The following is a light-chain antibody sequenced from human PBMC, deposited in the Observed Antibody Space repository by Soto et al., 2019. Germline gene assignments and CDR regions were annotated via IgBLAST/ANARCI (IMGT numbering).Light chain of an antibody. CDR1: QSFSSSY. CDR2: GAS. V-gene: IGKV3-20*01. Sequence: EIVLTQSPGTLSLSPGERATLSCRASQSFSSSYLAWYQQKPGQAPRLLIYGASIRATGIPDRFSGSGSGTDVTLTISRLEPEDFAVYYCQQYGSSPRTFGQGTKVEIK. CDR3: QQYGSSPRT. J-gene: IGKJ1*01.